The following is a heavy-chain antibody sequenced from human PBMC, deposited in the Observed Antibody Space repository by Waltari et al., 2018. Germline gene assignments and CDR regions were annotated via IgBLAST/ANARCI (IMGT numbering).Heavy chain of an antibody. CDR2: IYHSGST. V-gene: IGHV4-38-2*01. CDR1: GYSISSGYY. CDR3: AGEEASLLRTTHN. Sequence: QVQLQESGPGLVKPSETLSLTCAVSGYSISSGYYWGWIRQPPGKGLEWIGSIYHSGSTYYNPSLKSRVTRSVDTSKNQFSLKLSSVTAADTAVEYCAGEEASLLRTTHNWGQGTLVTVAS. J-gene: IGHJ4*02. D-gene: IGHD3-22*01.